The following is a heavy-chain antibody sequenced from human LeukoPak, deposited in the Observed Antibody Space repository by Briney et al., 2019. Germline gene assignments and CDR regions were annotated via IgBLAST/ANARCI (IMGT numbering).Heavy chain of an antibody. CDR1: GFTFSSYS. V-gene: IGHV3-21*01. D-gene: IGHD2-8*01. J-gene: IGHJ6*03. Sequence: GGSLRLSCAASGFTFSSYSMNWVRQAPGKGLEWVSSISSSSSYIYYADSVKGRFTISRDNAKNSLYLQMNSLRAEDTAVYYCARDHNSYDGGYYYYMYVWGKGTTVTVSS. CDR3: ARDHNSYDGGYYYYMYV. CDR2: ISSSSSYI.